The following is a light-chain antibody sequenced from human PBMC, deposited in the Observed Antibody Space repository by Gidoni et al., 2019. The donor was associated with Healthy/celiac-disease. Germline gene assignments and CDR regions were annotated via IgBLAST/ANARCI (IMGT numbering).Light chain of an antibody. J-gene: IGKJ3*01. CDR2: GAS. CDR3: QQYGSPPGLT. CDR1: QSVSSSY. V-gene: IGKV3-20*01. Sequence: ETVSTQSPSTLSLSPGERATLSCRASQSVSSSYSAGYQQKPGQAPLLPIYGASSRATGIPDRFSCSGSGTDFTLTISRLEPEDYAVYYCQQYGSPPGLTFGPGTKVDIK.